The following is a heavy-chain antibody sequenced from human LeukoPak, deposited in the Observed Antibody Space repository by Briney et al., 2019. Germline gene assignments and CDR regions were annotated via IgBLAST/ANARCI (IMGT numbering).Heavy chain of an antibody. J-gene: IGHJ3*02. Sequence: GGSLRLSCAASGFTFSSYAMSWVRQAPGQGLEWVLAISGSGGNTYYADSVKGRFTISRDNSKKMLYLQMNSLRAEDTTVYFCANLGYSGSSWNAFHIWGQGTMVTVSS. V-gene: IGHV3-23*01. D-gene: IGHD1-26*01. CDR1: GFTFSSYA. CDR3: ANLGYSGSSWNAFHI. CDR2: ISGSGGNT.